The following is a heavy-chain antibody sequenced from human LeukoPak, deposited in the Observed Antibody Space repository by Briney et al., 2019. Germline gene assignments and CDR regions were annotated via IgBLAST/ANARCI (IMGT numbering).Heavy chain of an antibody. CDR1: GGTFSSYA. CDR2: IIPIFGTA. CDR3: AQFCGGDCYPPHDAFDI. J-gene: IGHJ3*02. D-gene: IGHD2-21*02. Sequence: SVKVSCKASGGTFSSYAISWVRQAPGQGLEWMGGIIPIFGTANYAQKFQGRVTITTDESTSTAYMGLSSLRSADTAVYYCAQFCGGDCYPPHDAFDIWGQGTMVTVSS. V-gene: IGHV1-69*05.